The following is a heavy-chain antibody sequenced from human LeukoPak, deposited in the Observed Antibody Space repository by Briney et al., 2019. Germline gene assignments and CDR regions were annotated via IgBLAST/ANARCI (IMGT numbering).Heavy chain of an antibody. J-gene: IGHJ4*02. CDR3: ARRTGKRELDY. D-gene: IGHD1-1*01. CDR2: IYYSGST. CDR1: GGSISSYY. Sequence: SETLSLTCTVSGGSISSYYWSWIRQPPGKGLEWIGYIYYSGSTNYNPSLKSRVTISVDTSKNQFPLKLSSVTAADTAVYYCARRTGKRELDYWGQGTLVTVSS. V-gene: IGHV4-59*01.